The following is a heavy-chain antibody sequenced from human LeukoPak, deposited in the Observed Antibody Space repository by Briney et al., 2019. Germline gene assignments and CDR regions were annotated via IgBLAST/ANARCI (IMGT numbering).Heavy chain of an antibody. D-gene: IGHD6-13*01. Sequence: QPGGSLRLSCAASRFTFSSYAMSWVRQAPGKGLEWVSAISGSGGSTYYADSVKGRFTISRDNSKNTLYLQMNSLRAEDTAVYYCAKDLQSSWYVHYFDYWGQGTLVTVSS. J-gene: IGHJ4*02. CDR2: ISGSGGST. CDR1: RFTFSSYA. CDR3: AKDLQSSWYVHYFDY. V-gene: IGHV3-23*01.